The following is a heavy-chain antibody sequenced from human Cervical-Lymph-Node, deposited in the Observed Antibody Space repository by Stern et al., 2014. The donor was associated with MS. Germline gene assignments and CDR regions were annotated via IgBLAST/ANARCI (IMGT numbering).Heavy chain of an antibody. Sequence: QVQLQQWGAGLLKPSETLSLTCAVYGGSFSGYYWSWIRQPPGKGLEWIGEINHSGSTNYNPSLKSRVTISVDTSKNQFSLKLSSVTAADTAVYYCARARGYYDSSAPFDYWGQGTLVTVSS. D-gene: IGHD3-22*01. CDR3: ARARGYYDSSAPFDY. CDR2: INHSGST. CDR1: GGSFSGYY. V-gene: IGHV4-34*01. J-gene: IGHJ4*02.